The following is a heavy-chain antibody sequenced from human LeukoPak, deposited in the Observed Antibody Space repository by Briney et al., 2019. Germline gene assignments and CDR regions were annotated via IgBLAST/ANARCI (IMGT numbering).Heavy chain of an antibody. D-gene: IGHD3-22*01. CDR2: IRSKAYGGTT. CDR1: GFTFGDYA. Sequence: GGSLRLSCTASGFTFGDYAMSWVRQAPGKGLEWVGFIRSKAYGGTTEYAASVKGRFTISRDDSKSIAYLQMNSLKTEDTAVYYCTRAQYYYDSSGYYYDYWGQGTLVTVSS. CDR3: TRAQYYYDSSGYYYDY. J-gene: IGHJ4*02. V-gene: IGHV3-49*04.